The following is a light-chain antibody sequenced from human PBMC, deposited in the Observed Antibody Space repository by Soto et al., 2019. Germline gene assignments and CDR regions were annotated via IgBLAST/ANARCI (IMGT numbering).Light chain of an antibody. Sequence: QSVLTQPASVSGSPGQSITISCTGTSTDVGGYNYVSWYQQHPGKAPKLIIYEVTKRPSGVSDLFSGSKSGNTASLTISGLQAEDEADYYCISYTTSSTRVFGTGTKLTVL. CDR3: ISYTTSSTRV. V-gene: IGLV2-14*01. CDR2: EVT. J-gene: IGLJ1*01. CDR1: STDVGGYNY.